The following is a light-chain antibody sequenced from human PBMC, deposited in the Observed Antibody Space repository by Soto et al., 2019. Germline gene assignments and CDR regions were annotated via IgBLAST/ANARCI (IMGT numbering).Light chain of an antibody. CDR1: QSVSSNF. CDR3: QQYGSSPRT. CDR2: GAS. V-gene: IGKV3-20*01. Sequence: TQSPGTLSLSPGERATLSCKASQSVSSNFLAWYQQKPGQAPRLLIYGASNRATGFPDRFSGSGSGTDFTLTITRLEPEDFAVYFCQQYGSSPRTFGQGTKVDIK. J-gene: IGKJ1*01.